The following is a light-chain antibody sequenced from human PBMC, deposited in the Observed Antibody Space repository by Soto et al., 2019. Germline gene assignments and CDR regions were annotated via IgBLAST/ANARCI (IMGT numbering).Light chain of an antibody. V-gene: IGKV1-39*01. Sequence: DLQMTQYPSSLSAYVGDRVTITCRASECIRSWLAWYQQKPGIAPKLLIYDASSLQIGVPSRFSGSGSGTDFTLTISSLQPEDFATYYCQQSYSTPPTFGQGTKVDI. CDR1: ECIRSW. J-gene: IGKJ1*01. CDR3: QQSYSTPPT. CDR2: DAS.